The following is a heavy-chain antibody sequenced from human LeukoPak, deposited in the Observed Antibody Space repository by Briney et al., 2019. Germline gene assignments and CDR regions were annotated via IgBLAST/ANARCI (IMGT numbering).Heavy chain of an antibody. CDR3: ARSYSYGVYYYYMDV. CDR1: GDSISTYY. CDR2: IYYSGST. Sequence: PSETLSLTCTVSGDSISTYYWSWIRQPPGKGLEWIGYIYYSGSTNYNPSLKSRVTISVDTSKNQFSLKLSSVTAADTAVYYCARSYSYGVYYYYMDVWGKGTTVTVSS. J-gene: IGHJ6*03. V-gene: IGHV4-59*01. D-gene: IGHD5-18*01.